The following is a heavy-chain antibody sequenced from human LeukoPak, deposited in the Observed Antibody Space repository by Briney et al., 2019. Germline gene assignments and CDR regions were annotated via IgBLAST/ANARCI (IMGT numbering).Heavy chain of an antibody. J-gene: IGHJ4*02. CDR1: GFTFSNAW. CDR2: IKSKTDGGTA. V-gene: IGHV3-15*01. CDR3: VTDSLVMNY. Sequence: GGSLRLSCAVSGFTFSNAWMSWVRQAPGKGLDWVGRIKSKTDGGTADYGAPVKGRFTISRDDSKNMVYLQMNSLKTEDTAVYYCVTDSLVMNYWGQGTLVIVSS. D-gene: IGHD3-22*01.